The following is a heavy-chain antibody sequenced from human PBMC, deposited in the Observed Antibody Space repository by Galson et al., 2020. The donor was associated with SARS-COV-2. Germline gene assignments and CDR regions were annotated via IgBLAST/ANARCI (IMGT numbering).Heavy chain of an antibody. CDR1: GGYLNNFY. V-gene: IGHV4-34*01. CDR3: ARARRNDYIWGGHRSVVLHYGIDV. CDR2: ISHSGST. Sequence: SETLSLTCAVYGGYLNNFYWTWIRQSTRKGLEWIGEISHSGSTKYNPSLSSRVTISVDTSTNQFSLKLTSVTAADSGIYYCARARRNDYIWGGHRSVVLHYGIDVWGQGTTVIASS. J-gene: IGHJ6*02. D-gene: IGHD3-16*02.